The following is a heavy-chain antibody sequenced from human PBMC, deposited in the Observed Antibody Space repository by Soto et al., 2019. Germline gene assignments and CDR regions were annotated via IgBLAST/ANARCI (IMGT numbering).Heavy chain of an antibody. CDR3: FIERDYIWGSYRKNPYYFDY. CDR1: GFTFSNAW. D-gene: IGHD3-16*02. J-gene: IGHJ4*02. V-gene: IGHV3-15*01. CDR2: IKSKTDGGTT. Sequence: GGSLRLSCAASGFTFSNAWMSWVRQAPGKGLEWVGRIKSKTDGGTTDYAAPVKGRFTISRDDSKNTLYLQMNSLKTEDTAVYYCFIERDYIWGSYRKNPYYFDYWGQGTLVTVSS.